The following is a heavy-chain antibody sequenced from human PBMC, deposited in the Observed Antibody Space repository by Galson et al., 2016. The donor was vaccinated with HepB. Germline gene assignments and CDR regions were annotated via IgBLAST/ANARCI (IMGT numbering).Heavy chain of an antibody. D-gene: IGHD5-12*01. V-gene: IGHV3-30*18. CDR3: AKWGGSGYDWARLDY. Sequence: SLRLSCAASGFTFSGYGMHWVRQAPGKGLEWVAVISYDGSNKYYADSVKGRFTISRDNSKNTLYLQMNSLRAEDTAVYYCAKWGGSGYDWARLDYWGQGTLVTVSS. CDR1: GFTFSGYG. J-gene: IGHJ4*02. CDR2: ISYDGSNK.